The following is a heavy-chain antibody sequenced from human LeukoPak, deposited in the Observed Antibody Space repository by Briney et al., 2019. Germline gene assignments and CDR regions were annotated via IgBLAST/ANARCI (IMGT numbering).Heavy chain of an antibody. D-gene: IGHD1-26*01. V-gene: IGHV3-48*01. CDR1: GFTFSSYN. J-gene: IGHJ4*02. CDR3: ATESGTYSGTCFDY. Sequence: GGSQRLSCAASGFTFSSYNMNWVRQAPGKGLEWVSYISSSSDTIYYADSVKGRFTISRDNAKNSLYLQMNSLRAEDTAVYYCATESGTYSGTCFDYWGQGNLVTVSS. CDR2: ISSSSDTI.